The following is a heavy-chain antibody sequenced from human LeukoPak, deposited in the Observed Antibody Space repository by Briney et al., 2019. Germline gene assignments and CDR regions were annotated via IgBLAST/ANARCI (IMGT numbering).Heavy chain of an antibody. V-gene: IGHV3-74*01. CDR2: TNEDGSYA. Sequence: GGSLILSCAASGFTLSSYWVHWVRQPPGKGLMWLSRTNEDGSYADYADSVKGRFTISRDNAKNTVYLQMNSLRTEDTAVYFCGRINYNGDYWGRGTLVTVSS. CDR1: GFTLSSYW. J-gene: IGHJ4*02. D-gene: IGHD3-10*01. CDR3: GRINYNGDY.